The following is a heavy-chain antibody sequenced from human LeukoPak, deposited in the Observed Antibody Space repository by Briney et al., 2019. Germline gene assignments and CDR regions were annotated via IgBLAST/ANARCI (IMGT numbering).Heavy chain of an antibody. CDR3: AREEQQLVRGYYYYGMDV. Sequence: GGSLRLSCAASGFTFSNAWVSWVRQVPGKGLEWVANIKQDGSEKYYVDSVKGRFTISRDNAKNSLYLQMNSLRAEDTAVYYCAREEQQLVRGYYYYGMDVWGQGTTVTVSS. CDR2: IKQDGSEK. CDR1: GFTFSNAW. D-gene: IGHD6-13*01. V-gene: IGHV3-7*05. J-gene: IGHJ6*02.